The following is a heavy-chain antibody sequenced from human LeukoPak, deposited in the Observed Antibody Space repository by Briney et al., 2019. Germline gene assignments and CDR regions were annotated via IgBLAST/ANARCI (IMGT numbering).Heavy chain of an antibody. Sequence: GGSLRLFCAASGFTFSSYAMHWVRQAPGKGLEWVAVISYDASNKYYTDSVKGRFTISRDNSKNMLYLQMDSLRVEDTAVYHCAREEYGGVYCDYWGQGTLVTVSS. J-gene: IGHJ4*02. CDR1: GFTFSSYA. D-gene: IGHD4-23*01. CDR3: AREEYGGVYCDY. V-gene: IGHV3-30-3*01. CDR2: ISYDASNK.